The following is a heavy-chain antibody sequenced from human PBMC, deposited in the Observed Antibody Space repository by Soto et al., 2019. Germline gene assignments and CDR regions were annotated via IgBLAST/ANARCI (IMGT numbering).Heavy chain of an antibody. J-gene: IGHJ4*02. Sequence: QLQLQESGSGLVKPSQTLSLTCAVSGGSISSGGYSWSWIRQPPGKGLEWIGYIYHGGRADYNPSLTRGVPITVDTSKNQFSLKLSSVTAADTAVYCCARVPARWGQGTLVTVSS. CDR3: ARVPAR. V-gene: IGHV4-30-2*01. CDR1: GGSISSGGYS. CDR2: IYHGGRA. D-gene: IGHD2-2*01.